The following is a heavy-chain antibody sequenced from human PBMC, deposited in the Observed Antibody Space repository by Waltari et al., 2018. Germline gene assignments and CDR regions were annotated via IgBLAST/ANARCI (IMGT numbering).Heavy chain of an antibody. V-gene: IGHV3-23*01. CDR3: AKDFVQWSNYPYYFDY. J-gene: IGHJ4*02. CDR2: FIGSVEKT. D-gene: IGHD1-26*01. Sequence: GGSLRLSCAASGFTFTTYAMSWVRQAQGKGLEWVSNFIGSVEKTYYADSVKARFTISRDNSKNMVFLQMNSLGAEDTATYYCAKDFVQWSNYPYYFDYWGQGALVTVSA. CDR1: GFTFTTYA.